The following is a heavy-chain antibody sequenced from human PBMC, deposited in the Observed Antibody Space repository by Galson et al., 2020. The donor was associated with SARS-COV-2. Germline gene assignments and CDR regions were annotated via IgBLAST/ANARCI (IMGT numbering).Heavy chain of an antibody. CDR3: AKDQGNDYGDQIDY. J-gene: IGHJ4*02. CDR2: ISSSGVRT. V-gene: IGHV3-23*01. Sequence: GSLRLSCAASGFTFTRYAMTWVRQAPGKGLEWVSGISSSGVRTYYADSVRGRFTISRDYSKNTLYLQMNSLRAEDTAIYYCAKDQGNDYGDQIDYWGQGTLVTVSS. CDR1: GFTFTRYA. D-gene: IGHD4-17*01.